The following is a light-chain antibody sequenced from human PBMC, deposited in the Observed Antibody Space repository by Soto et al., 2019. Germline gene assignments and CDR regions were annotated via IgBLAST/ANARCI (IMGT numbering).Light chain of an antibody. J-gene: IGKJ3*01. V-gene: IGKV3-20*01. Sequence: EVVLTQSPGTLSLSPGERATLSCRASQSVRSTLLAWYQQKPGQAPRLLIYDASRRATGIPDRFSGSGSGTDFSLTIISLEPEDFAVYYCQLYCTSPGFTFGPGTKVDI. CDR2: DAS. CDR3: QLYCTSPGFT. CDR1: QSVRSTL.